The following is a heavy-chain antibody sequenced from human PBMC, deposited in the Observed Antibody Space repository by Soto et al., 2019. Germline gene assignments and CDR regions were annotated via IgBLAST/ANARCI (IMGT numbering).Heavy chain of an antibody. CDR1: GVTFSSYA. CDR3: ARTRLLPVAGTYLAFDI. V-gene: IGHV3-30-3*01. J-gene: IGHJ3*02. D-gene: IGHD6-19*01. Sequence: GGSLRLSCAASGVTFSSYAIHWGRQAPGKGLEWVAVISYDGSNKYYADSVKGRFTISRDNSKNTLYLQMNSLRAEDTAVYYCARTRLLPVAGTYLAFDIWGQGTMVTVSS. CDR2: ISYDGSNK.